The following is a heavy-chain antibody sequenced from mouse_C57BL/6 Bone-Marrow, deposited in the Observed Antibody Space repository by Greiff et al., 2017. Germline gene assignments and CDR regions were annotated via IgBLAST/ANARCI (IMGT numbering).Heavy chain of an antibody. Sequence: VQRVESGAELARPGASVKLSCKASGYTFTSYGISWVKQRTGQGLEWIGEIYPRSGNTYYNEKFKGNATLTADKSSSTAYMEIRSLTSEDSAVYFCARQGWLLLTWFAYWGQGTLVTVSA. V-gene: IGHV1-81*01. CDR2: IYPRSGNT. D-gene: IGHD2-3*01. J-gene: IGHJ3*01. CDR1: GYTFTSYG. CDR3: ARQGWLLLTWFAY.